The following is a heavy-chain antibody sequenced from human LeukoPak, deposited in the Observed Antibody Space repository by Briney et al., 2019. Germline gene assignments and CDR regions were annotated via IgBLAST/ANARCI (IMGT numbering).Heavy chain of an antibody. CDR2: ISWDGGST. J-gene: IGHJ6*03. CDR3: AKDLGYGSGSAMDV. D-gene: IGHD3-10*01. Sequence: PGGSLRLSCAASGFTFDDYTMHWVRQAPGKGLEWVSLISWDGGSTYYADSVKGRFTISRDNSKNSLYLQMNSLRTEDTALYYCAKDLGYGSGSAMDVWGKGTTVTISS. CDR1: GFTFDDYT. V-gene: IGHV3-43*01.